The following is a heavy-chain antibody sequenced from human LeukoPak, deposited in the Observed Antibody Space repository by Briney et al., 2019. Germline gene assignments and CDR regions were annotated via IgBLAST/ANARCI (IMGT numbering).Heavy chain of an antibody. Sequence: GGSLRLSCTASGFTFGDYAMSWFRQAPGKGLEWVGFIRSKAYGETTEYAASVKGRFTISRDDSKSIAYLQMNSLKTEDTAMYYCSRRPQTLVITFGGVVVSAAPFDYWGQGALVTVSS. CDR1: GFTFGDYA. CDR2: IRSKAYGETT. D-gene: IGHD3-16*02. CDR3: SRRPQTLVITFGGVVVSAAPFDY. V-gene: IGHV3-49*03. J-gene: IGHJ4*02.